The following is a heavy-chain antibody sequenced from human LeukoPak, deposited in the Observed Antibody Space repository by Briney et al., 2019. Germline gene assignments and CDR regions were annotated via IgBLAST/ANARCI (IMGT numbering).Heavy chain of an antibody. CDR2: ISSSSSYI. CDR3: ARDPTYYYDSSGYYSLYYYYGMDV. J-gene: IGHJ6*02. Sequence: GGSLRLSCAASGFTFSSYSMNWVRQAPGKGLEWVSSISSSSSYIYYADSVKGRFTISRDNAKNSLYLQMNSLRAEDTAVYYCARDPTYYYDSSGYYSLYYYYGMDVWGQGTTVTVSS. D-gene: IGHD3-22*01. V-gene: IGHV3-21*01. CDR1: GFTFSSYS.